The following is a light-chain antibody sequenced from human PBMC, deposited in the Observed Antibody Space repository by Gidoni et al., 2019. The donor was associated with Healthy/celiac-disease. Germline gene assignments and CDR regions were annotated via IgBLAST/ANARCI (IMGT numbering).Light chain of an antibody. CDR2: DNN. CDR3: GTWDSSLSAVV. Sequence: QSVLTQPPSVSAAPGQKVTISGSGSSSNIGNNYASWYQQLPGTAPKLLIYDNNKRPSGIPDRFSGSKSGTSATLGITGLQTGDEADYYCGTWDSSLSAVVFGGGTKLTVL. J-gene: IGLJ2*01. CDR1: SSNIGNNY. V-gene: IGLV1-51*01.